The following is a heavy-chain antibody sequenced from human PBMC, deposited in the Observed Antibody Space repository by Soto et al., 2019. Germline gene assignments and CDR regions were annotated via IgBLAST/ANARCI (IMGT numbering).Heavy chain of an antibody. CDR2: SA. CDR3: AREGPPXXXXXXX. CDR1: GGTFSIYT. V-gene: IGHV1-69*01. J-gene: IGHJ5*02. Sequence: QVQLVQSGAEVKKPGSSVKVSCKASGGTFSIYTISWVRQAPGQGLEWMGGSANSAQKFQGRLTVTADESTSTVYLELSSLXXXXXXXXXCAREGPPXXXXXXXWGQ.